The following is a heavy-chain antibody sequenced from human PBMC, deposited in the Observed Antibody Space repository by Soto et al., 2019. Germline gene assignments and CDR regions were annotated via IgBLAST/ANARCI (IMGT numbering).Heavy chain of an antibody. Sequence: PSETLSLTCSVSGGSISSGGYYWSWIRQHPGKGLEWIGYIYYSGSTYYNPSLKSRVTISVDTSKNQFSLKLSSVTAADTAVYYCARAGRSSWFNWFDPWGQGTLVTVSS. CDR2: IYYSGST. J-gene: IGHJ5*02. CDR1: GGSISSGGYY. V-gene: IGHV4-31*03. D-gene: IGHD6-13*01. CDR3: ARAGRSSWFNWFDP.